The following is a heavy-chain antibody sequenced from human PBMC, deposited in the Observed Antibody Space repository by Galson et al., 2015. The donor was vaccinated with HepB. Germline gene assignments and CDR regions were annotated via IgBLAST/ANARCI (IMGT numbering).Heavy chain of an antibody. CDR2: IDPSGGGT. CDR3: ARVRCYYGSGGDGGSLNL. J-gene: IGHJ3*01. CDR1: GYTFIYFH. V-gene: IGHV1-46*01. Sequence: SVKVSCKASGYTFIYFHVHWVRQAPGQGFEWMGIIDPSGGGTGYAQQFQGRVTMTRDTSTGTAYMELSSLTSEDTAVYFCARVRCYYGSGGDGGSLNLWGQGTLVAVSS. D-gene: IGHD3-10*01.